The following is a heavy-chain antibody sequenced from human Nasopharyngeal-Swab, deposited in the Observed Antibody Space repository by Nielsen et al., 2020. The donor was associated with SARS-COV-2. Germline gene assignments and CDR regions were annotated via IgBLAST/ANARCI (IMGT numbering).Heavy chain of an antibody. CDR3: ARVGGLWSAGFYYYYMDV. V-gene: IGHV4-59*13. CDR2: IYYSGST. J-gene: IGHJ6*03. D-gene: IGHD3-3*01. Sequence: PGKGLEWIGYIYYSGSTNYNPSLKSRVTISVDTSKNQFSLKLSSVTAADTAVYYCARVGGLWSAGFYYYYMDVWGKGITVTVSS.